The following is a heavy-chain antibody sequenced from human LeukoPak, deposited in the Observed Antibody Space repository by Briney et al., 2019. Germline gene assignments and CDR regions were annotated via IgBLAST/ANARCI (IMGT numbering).Heavy chain of an antibody. V-gene: IGHV7-4-1*02. Sequence: ASVKVSCKASGYTFTSYAMNWVRQAPGQGLEWMGWINTNTGNPTYAQGFTGRFVFSLDTSVSTAYLQISSLKAEDTAVYYCASGSGSLMGGYYYGMDVWGQGTTVTVSS. CDR1: GYTFTSYA. CDR2: INTNTGNP. J-gene: IGHJ6*02. CDR3: ASGSGSLMGGYYYGMDV. D-gene: IGHD3-10*01.